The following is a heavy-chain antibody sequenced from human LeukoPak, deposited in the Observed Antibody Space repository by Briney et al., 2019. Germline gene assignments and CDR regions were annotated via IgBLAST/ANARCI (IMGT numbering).Heavy chain of an antibody. J-gene: IGHJ3*02. CDR2: IYHSGST. V-gene: IGHV4-61*08. D-gene: IGHD5-18*01. CDR1: GGSISSGGYY. CDR3: ARAWLKEAFDI. Sequence: SETLSLTCTVSGGSISSGGYYWSWIRQPPGKGLEWIGYIYHSGSTYYNPSLKSRVTISVDTSKNQFSLKLSSVTAADTAVYYRARAWLKEAFDIWGQGTMVTVSS.